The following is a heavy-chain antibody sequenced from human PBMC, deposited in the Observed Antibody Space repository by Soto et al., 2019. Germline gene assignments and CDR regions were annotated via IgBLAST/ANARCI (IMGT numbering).Heavy chain of an antibody. CDR2: IYYSGST. J-gene: IGHJ5*02. Sequence: PSETLSLTCTVSGGSISSYYWSWIRQPPGKGLEWIGYIYYSGSTNYNPSLKSRVTISVDTSKNQFSLKLSSVTAVDTAVYYCARVSGIAVFDPWGQGTMVTV. D-gene: IGHD6-19*01. V-gene: IGHV4-59*01. CDR3: ARVSGIAVFDP. CDR1: GGSISSYY.